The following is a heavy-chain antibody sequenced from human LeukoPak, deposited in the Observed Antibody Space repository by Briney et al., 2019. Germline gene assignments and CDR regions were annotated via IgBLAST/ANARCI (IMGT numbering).Heavy chain of an antibody. CDR1: GGSISSSSYY. D-gene: IGHD6-19*01. J-gene: IGHJ4*02. CDR2: IYYSGST. V-gene: IGHV4-39*07. CDR3: AREGEGAVAGYFDY. Sequence: SETLSLTCTVSGGSISSSSYYWGWIRQPPGKGLEWIGSIYYSGSTYYNPSLKSRVTISVDTSKNQFSLKLSSVTAADTAVYYCAREGEGAVAGYFDYWGQGTLVTVSS.